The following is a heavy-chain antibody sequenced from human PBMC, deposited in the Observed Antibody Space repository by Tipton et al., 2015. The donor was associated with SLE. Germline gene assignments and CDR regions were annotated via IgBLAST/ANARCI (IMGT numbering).Heavy chain of an antibody. Sequence: TLSLTCAVYGGSFSGYYWTWIRQPPGKGLEWIGEINHSGTTNYNPSLKSRVTISIDTSMNQFSLKLNSVTATDTAVYYCARVGSWFPVDYWGQGTLVTVSS. CDR3: ARVGSWFPVDY. CDR2: INHSGTT. J-gene: IGHJ4*02. CDR1: GGSFSGYY. D-gene: IGHD6-13*01. V-gene: IGHV4-34*01.